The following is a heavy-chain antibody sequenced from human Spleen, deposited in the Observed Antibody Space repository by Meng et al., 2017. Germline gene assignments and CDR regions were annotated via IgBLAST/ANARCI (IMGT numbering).Heavy chain of an antibody. V-gene: IGHV4-34*01. CDR1: GGSFSDYY. CDR2: INHSGST. J-gene: IGHJ4*02. Sequence: SETLSLTCVVSGGSFSDYYWSWIRQPPGKGLEWIGEINHSGSTNYNPSLESRATISVDTSQNNLSLKLSSVTAEDTAVYYCARLFYDSSGYWDGFDYWGQGTLVTVSS. D-gene: IGHD3-22*01. CDR3: ARLFYDSSGYWDGFDY.